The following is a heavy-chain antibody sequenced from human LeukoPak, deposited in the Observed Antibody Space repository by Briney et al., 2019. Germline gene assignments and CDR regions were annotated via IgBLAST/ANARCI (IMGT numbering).Heavy chain of an antibody. D-gene: IGHD4-23*01. J-gene: IGHJ5*02. CDR3: ARDSLRWPLYP. Sequence: PSETLSLTCTVSGGSISSYYWSWIRQPPEKGLEWIGYIYYSGSTNYNPSLKSRVTISVDTSKNQFSLKLSSVTAADTAVYYCARDSLRWPLYPWGQGTLVTVSS. CDR1: GGSISSYY. V-gene: IGHV4-59*01. CDR2: IYYSGST.